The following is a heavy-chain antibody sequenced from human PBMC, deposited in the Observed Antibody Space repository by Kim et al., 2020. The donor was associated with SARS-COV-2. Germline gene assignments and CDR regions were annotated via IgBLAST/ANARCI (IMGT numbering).Heavy chain of an antibody. J-gene: IGHJ5*02. Sequence: SETLSLTCTVSGGSISPYYWTWIRQPPGKGLEWIGYVFYSGSTNYNPSLKSRVTISIDTSTNQFPLKLSAVTAADTAVYYWAGHGDDFGSGWFDPWGQGTLVTVSS. CDR2: VFYSGST. D-gene: IGHD3-10*01. V-gene: IGHV4-59*08. CDR1: GGSISPYY. CDR3: AGHGDDFGSGWFDP.